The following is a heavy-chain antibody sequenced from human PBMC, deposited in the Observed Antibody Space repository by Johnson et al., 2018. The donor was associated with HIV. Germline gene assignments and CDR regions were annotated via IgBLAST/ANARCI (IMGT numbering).Heavy chain of an antibody. CDR3: AKDTGYSGYDQPDAFDI. CDR1: GFTFSSYG. D-gene: IGHD5-12*01. Sequence: QVQLVESGGGVVQPGRSLRLSCAASGFTFSSYGMHWVRQAPGKGLEWVAFIRYDGSNKYYADSVKGRFTISRDNSKNTLYLQMNSLRAEDTAVYYCAKDTGYSGYDQPDAFDIWGQGTMVTVSS. V-gene: IGHV3-30*02. J-gene: IGHJ3*02. CDR2: IRYDGSNK.